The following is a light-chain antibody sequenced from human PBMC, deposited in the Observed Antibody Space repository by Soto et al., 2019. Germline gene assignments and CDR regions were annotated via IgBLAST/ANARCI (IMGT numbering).Light chain of an antibody. Sequence: QPVLTQPPSVSGAPGQRVTISCTGSSSNIGSGYNVHWYQQLPGTAPKLLIYDNNNRPSGVPDRFSGSKSGTSASLAITGLPGADEADYYCQSYDTGLVVFGGGTKLTVL. V-gene: IGLV1-40*01. CDR1: SSNIGSGYN. CDR2: DNN. J-gene: IGLJ2*01. CDR3: QSYDTGLVV.